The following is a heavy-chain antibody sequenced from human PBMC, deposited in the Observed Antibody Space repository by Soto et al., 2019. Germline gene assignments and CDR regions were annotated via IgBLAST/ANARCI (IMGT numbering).Heavy chain of an antibody. J-gene: IGHJ4*02. Sequence: GGSLRLSCAASGFTFSGSAMHWVRQASGKGLEWVGRIRSKANSYATAYAASVKGRFTISRDDSKNTAYLQMNSLKTEDTAVYYCTRHRSTVYADYWGQGTLVTVSS. V-gene: IGHV3-73*01. D-gene: IGHD2-8*01. CDR2: IRSKANSYAT. CDR1: GFTFSGSA. CDR3: TRHRSTVYADY.